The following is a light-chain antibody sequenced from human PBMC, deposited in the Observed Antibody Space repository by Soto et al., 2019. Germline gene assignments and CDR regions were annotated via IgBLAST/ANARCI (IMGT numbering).Light chain of an antibody. V-gene: IGLV2-23*01. J-gene: IGLJ3*02. CDR1: SSDVGSYNL. CDR3: CSYAGGSTWV. CDR2: EGS. Sequence: QSALTQPDSVSGSPGQSITISCSGTSSDVGSYNLVSWYQQHPGKAPKLMIYEGSKRPSGASNRFSGSKSGNTASLTISGLLAEDEADYYCCSYAGGSTWVFGGGTKLPV.